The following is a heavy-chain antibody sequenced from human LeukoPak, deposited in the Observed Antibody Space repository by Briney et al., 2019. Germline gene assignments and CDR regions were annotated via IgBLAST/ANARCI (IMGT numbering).Heavy chain of an antibody. CDR2: IRYDGSNK. CDR3: ARGGSGATSDDTFDI. Sequence: GGSLRLSCAASGFTFSSYGMHWVRQAPGKGLEWVAFIRYDGSNKYYADSVKGRFTISRDNSKNTLYLQMNSLRAEDTAVYYCARGGSGATSDDTFDIWGQGTMVTVSS. D-gene: IGHD3-16*01. V-gene: IGHV3-30*02. J-gene: IGHJ3*02. CDR1: GFTFSSYG.